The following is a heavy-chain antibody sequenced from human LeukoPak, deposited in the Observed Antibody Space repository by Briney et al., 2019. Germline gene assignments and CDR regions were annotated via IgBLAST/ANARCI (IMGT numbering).Heavy chain of an antibody. J-gene: IGHJ4*02. CDR2: IYSGGST. D-gene: IGHD6-13*01. Sequence: GGSLRLSCAASGFTVSSNCMSWVRQAPGKGLEWVSVIYSGGSTYYADSVKGRFTISRDNSKNTLYLQMNSLRAEDTAVYYCARDRVAAAGTFDYWGQRTLVTVSS. V-gene: IGHV3-66*01. CDR1: GFTVSSNC. CDR3: ARDRVAAAGTFDY.